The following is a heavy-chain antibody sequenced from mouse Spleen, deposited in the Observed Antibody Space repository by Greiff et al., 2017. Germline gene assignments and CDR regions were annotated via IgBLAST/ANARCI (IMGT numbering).Heavy chain of an antibody. Sequence: EVQLQQSGAELVRPGASVKLSCTASGFNITDDYMHWVKQRPEQGLEWIGWIDPENGDTEYASKFQGKATITADTSSNTAYLQLSSLTSEDTAVYYCTTGTTVVARAMDYWGQGTSVTVSS. D-gene: IGHD1-1*01. CDR3: TTGTTVVARAMDY. J-gene: IGHJ4*01. CDR2: IDPENGDT. V-gene: IGHV14-4*01. CDR1: GFNITDDY.